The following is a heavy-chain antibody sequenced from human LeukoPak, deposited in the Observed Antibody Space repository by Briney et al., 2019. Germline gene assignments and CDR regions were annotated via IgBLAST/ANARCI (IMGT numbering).Heavy chain of an antibody. CDR2: ISSSSSYI. D-gene: IGHD3-10*02. V-gene: IGHV3-21*01. J-gene: IGHJ6*02. CDR1: GLTFSSYS. CDR3: ARYVPYYGMDV. Sequence: GGSLRLSCAASGLTFSSYSMNWVRQAPGKGLEWVSSISSSSSYIYYADSVKGRFTISRDNAKNSLYLQMNSLRVEDTAVYYCARYVPYYGMDVWGQGTTVTVSS.